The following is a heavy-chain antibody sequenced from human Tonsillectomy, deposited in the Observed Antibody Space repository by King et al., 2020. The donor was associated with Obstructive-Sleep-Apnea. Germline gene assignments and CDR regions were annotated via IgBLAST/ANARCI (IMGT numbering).Heavy chain of an antibody. D-gene: IGHD3-22*01. J-gene: IGHJ4*02. CDR1: GFTFNTYG. CDR3: ARYVLDSSGWEHRTY. Sequence: VQLVESGGGVVQPGRSLRLSCAASGFTFNTYGLHWVPEAPGKGREWVAFISFDSAKKTYADSVKGRFSVSRVNSKNKMFLQMVSLSAEDTAMYYCARYVLDSSGWEHRTYWGQGTLVTVSS. CDR2: ISFDSAKK. V-gene: IGHV3-33*03.